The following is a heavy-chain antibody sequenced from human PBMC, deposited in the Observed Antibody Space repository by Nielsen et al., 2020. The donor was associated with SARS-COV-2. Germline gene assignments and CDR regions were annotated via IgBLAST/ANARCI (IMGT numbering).Heavy chain of an antibody. CDR3: AKAGIMITFGGDVDYFES. CDR1: GFTFNNYG. V-gene: IGHV3-30*18. Sequence: GGSLRLSCTAYGFTFNNYGMHWVRQAPGKVLEWVASISYDGSNIYYADSVKGRFTISRDSSRNTLTLHMSSLRAEDTAVYHCAKAGIMITFGGDVDYFESWGQGTLVTVSS. D-gene: IGHD3-16*01. J-gene: IGHJ4*02. CDR2: ISYDGSNI.